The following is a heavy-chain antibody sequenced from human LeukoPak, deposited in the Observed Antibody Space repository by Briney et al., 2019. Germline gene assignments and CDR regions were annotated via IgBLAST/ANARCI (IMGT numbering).Heavy chain of an antibody. CDR3: ARDSLSGYELNY. V-gene: IGHV1-46*01. J-gene: IGHJ4*02. CDR2: INPSGGST. D-gene: IGHD5-12*01. CDR1: GYTFTMYY. Sequence: GASVKVSCKASGYTFTMYYIHWVRQALGQGLEWMGIINPSGGSTSYAQKFQGRVTMTRDTSTSTVYMELSSLRSEDTAVYYCARDSLSGYELNYWGQGTLVTVSS.